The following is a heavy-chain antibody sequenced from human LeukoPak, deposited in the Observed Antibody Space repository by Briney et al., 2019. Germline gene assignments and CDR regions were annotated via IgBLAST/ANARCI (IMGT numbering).Heavy chain of an antibody. V-gene: IGHV1-24*01. Sequence: ASVKVSCKVSGYTLTELSMHWVRQAPGKGLEWMGGFDPEDGETIYAQKFQGRVTMTEDTSTDTVYMELSSLRSEDTAVYYCAADPPTYNPAYSVTYYYGMDVWGQGTKVTVS. D-gene: IGHD5/OR15-5a*01. CDR3: AADPPTYNPAYSVTYYYGMDV. CDR2: FDPEDGET. J-gene: IGHJ6*02. CDR1: GYTLTELS.